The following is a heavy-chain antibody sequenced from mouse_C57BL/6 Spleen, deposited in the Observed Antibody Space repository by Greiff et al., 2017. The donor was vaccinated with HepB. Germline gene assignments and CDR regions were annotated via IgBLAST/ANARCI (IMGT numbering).Heavy chain of an antibody. Sequence: EVQLQQSGPELVKPGASVKMSCKASGYTFTDYNMHWVKQSHGKSLEWIGYINPNNGGTSYNQKFKGKATLTVNKSSSTAYMELSSLTSEDSAVYYCARYYGSSSFAYWGQGTLVTVSA. D-gene: IGHD1-1*01. J-gene: IGHJ3*01. V-gene: IGHV1-22*01. CDR1: GYTFTDYN. CDR3: ARYYGSSSFAY. CDR2: INPNNGGT.